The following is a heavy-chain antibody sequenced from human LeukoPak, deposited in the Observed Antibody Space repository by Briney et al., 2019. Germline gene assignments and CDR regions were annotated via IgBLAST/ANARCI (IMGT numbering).Heavy chain of an antibody. J-gene: IGHJ4*02. CDR2: IYYSGST. V-gene: IGHV4-59*01. Sequence: SETLSLTCTVSGGSISSYYWSWIRQPPGKGPEWIGYIYYSGSTNYNPSLKSRVTISVDTSKNQFSLKLSSVTAADTAVYYCVRVDTAMMYYFDYWGQGTLVTVSS. D-gene: IGHD5-18*01. CDR1: GGSISSYY. CDR3: VRVDTAMMYYFDY.